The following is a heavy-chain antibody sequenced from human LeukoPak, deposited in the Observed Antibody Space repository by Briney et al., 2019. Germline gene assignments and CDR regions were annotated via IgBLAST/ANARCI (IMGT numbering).Heavy chain of an antibody. Sequence: GGSLRLSCAASGFTFSSHAMTGVRQAPGKGLEWVSGISSSGGSPYYADSVKGRFTIPRDNSKNTLYLQMNSLRAEDTAVYYCAKAAGTTRRLYDCWGQGTLVTVSS. CDR1: GFTFSSHA. CDR2: ISSSGGSP. J-gene: IGHJ4*02. D-gene: IGHD1-1*01. CDR3: AKAAGTTRRLYDC. V-gene: IGHV3-23*01.